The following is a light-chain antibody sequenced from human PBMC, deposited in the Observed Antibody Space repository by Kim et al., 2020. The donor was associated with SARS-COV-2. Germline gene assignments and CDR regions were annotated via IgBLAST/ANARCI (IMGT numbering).Light chain of an antibody. CDR2: GAS. CDR3: LQHNSYPIT. V-gene: IGKV1-17*01. Sequence: ASEGYRVTITCRASQDIRNDLGWYQQSPGRAPKRLIYGASSLQSGVPSRFSGSGSGTEFTLTISSLQPEDFATYFCLQHNSYPITFGQGTRLEIK. J-gene: IGKJ5*01. CDR1: QDIRND.